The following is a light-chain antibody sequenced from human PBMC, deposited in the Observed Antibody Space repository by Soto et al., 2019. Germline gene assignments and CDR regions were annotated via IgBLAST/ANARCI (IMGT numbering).Light chain of an antibody. CDR3: MQHLQATPT. Sequence: DTVLTQSPLSLPVTPGEPASISCRSSQSLLHSNGYNYLDWYLQKPGQSPQLLISLASNRASGVPDRFSGSGSGTDFTLKISRVEAEDVGVYYCMQHLQATPTFGQGTKVEIK. CDR2: LAS. V-gene: IGKV2-28*01. CDR1: QSLLHSNGYNY. J-gene: IGKJ1*01.